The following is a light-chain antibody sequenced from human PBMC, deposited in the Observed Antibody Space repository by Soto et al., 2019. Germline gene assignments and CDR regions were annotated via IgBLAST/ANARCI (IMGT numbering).Light chain of an antibody. CDR1: SSDIGAYNL. J-gene: IGLJ1*01. CDR3: ISYTTRSFYV. V-gene: IGLV2-14*01. Sequence: QSALTQPASVSGSPGQSITISCTGTSSDIGAYNLVSWYQQHPGKAPKLMIYDVSNRPSGVSHRFSGSKSGSTASLTISGLQAADEADYDGISYTTRSFYVFGTGTKLTVL. CDR2: DVS.